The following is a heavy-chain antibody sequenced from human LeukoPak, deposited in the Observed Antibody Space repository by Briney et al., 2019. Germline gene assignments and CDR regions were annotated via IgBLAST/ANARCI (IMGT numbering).Heavy chain of an antibody. CDR3: AKGLGSDY. Sequence: SETLSLTCAVYGGSFSGYYWSWIRQPPGKGLEWIGEINHSGSTNYNPSLKSRVTISVDTSKNQFSLKLSSVTAADTAVYYCAKGLGSDYWGQGTLVTVSS. J-gene: IGHJ4*02. D-gene: IGHD6-6*01. V-gene: IGHV4-34*01. CDR2: INHSGST. CDR1: GGSFSGYY.